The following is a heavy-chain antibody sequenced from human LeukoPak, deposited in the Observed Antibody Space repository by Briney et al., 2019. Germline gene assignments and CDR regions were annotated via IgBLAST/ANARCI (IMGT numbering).Heavy chain of an antibody. CDR2: ISGSGGST. V-gene: IGHV3-23*01. J-gene: IGHJ5*02. CDR3: AKGYDILTGYQSWFDP. D-gene: IGHD3-9*01. Sequence: GGSLRLSCAAAGFTFSRYSMSWVRQAPGKGLEWVSAISGSGGSTYYADSVKGRFTISRDNSKNTLYLQMNSLRAEDTAVYYCAKGYDILTGYQSWFDPWGQGTLVTVSS. CDR1: GFTFSRYS.